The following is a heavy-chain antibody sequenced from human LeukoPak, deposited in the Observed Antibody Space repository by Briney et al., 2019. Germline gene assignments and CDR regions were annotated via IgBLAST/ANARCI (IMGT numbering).Heavy chain of an antibody. D-gene: IGHD6-19*01. J-gene: IGHJ4*02. CDR3: ARDRGWAVDF. Sequence: PGGSLRLSCAASGFTFSSYAMSWVRQAPGKGLEWVASIQSDGGNKYYADSMKGRFTISKDNSKNTVDMEMNSLRAEDTAVYYCARDRGWAVDFWGQGALVTVSS. CDR1: GFTFSSYA. CDR2: IQSDGGNK. V-gene: IGHV3-30*02.